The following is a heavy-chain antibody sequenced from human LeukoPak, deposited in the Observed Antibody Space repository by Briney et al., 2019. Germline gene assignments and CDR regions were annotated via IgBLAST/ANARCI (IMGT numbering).Heavy chain of an antibody. CDR3: ARRRGGCYYGAWFDA. D-gene: IGHD1-26*01. Sequence: SETLSLTCTVSGPSITSNYRSWIRQPPGKGLEWIGYIYFTGGTNFNPSLKSRLPISVDTPKNQFSLRLSSLTSADTAVYYCARRRGGCYYGAWFDAWGQGTLVTVSS. CDR1: GPSITSNY. CDR2: IYFTGGT. J-gene: IGHJ5*02. V-gene: IGHV4-59*08.